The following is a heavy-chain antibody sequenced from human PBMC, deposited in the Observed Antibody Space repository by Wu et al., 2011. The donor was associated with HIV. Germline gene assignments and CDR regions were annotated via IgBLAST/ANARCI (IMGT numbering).Heavy chain of an antibody. V-gene: IGHV1-2*02. J-gene: IGHJ2*01. CDR3: AGDRYFDWVVQSWYFDL. D-gene: IGHD3-9*01. CDR1: GYSFTDHH. CDR2: MNPNNGDT. Sequence: QVQLVQSGAELKKPGASVKVSCEASGYSFTDHHIHWVRQAPGQGLEWLGWMNPNNGDTAYAQKFQGRVTMTRDTSISTAYMELSRLRSDDTAVYYCAGDRYFDWVVQSWYFDLWGRGTLVTVSS.